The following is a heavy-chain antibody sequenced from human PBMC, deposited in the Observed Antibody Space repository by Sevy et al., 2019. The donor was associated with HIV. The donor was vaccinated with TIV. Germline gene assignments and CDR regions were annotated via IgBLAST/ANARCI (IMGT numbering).Heavy chain of an antibody. D-gene: IGHD2-8*01. CDR1: GFTFSRYA. CDR3: ARGMSILMVYAPQDAFDI. Sequence: GGSLRLSCAASGFTFSRYAMHWVRQAPGKGLEWVAVISYDGSNKYYADSVKGRLSISRDNSKNTLYLQMNSLRAEDTAVYYCARGMSILMVYAPQDAFDIWGQGTMVTVSS. CDR2: ISYDGSNK. J-gene: IGHJ3*02. V-gene: IGHV3-30-3*01.